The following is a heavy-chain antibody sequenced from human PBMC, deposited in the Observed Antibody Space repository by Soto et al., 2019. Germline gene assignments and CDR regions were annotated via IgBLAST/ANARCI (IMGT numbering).Heavy chain of an antibody. V-gene: IGHV3-23*01. CDR1: GVPIVAHG. CDR3: AKDRNIASRSFDS. CDR2: ISGSVGST. D-gene: IGHD6-6*01. J-gene: IGHJ4*02. Sequence: GRSQRLPSPAAGVPIVAHGMHCIRQAQGKGLEWVSSISGSVGSTFYADSVKGRFTISRDNSMNTLYLQMNSLRAEDTSVFYCAKDRNIASRSFDSWGQGARVTVS.